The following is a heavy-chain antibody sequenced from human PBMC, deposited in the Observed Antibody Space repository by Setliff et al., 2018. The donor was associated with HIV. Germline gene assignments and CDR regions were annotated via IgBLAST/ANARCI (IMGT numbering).Heavy chain of an antibody. D-gene: IGHD6-25*01. CDR3: ASPPRGYSFHYGLDV. J-gene: IGHJ6*02. V-gene: IGHV1-69*05. CDR1: GGSFSSYA. CDR2: ITPIFGIV. Sequence: SVKVSCKVSGGSFSSYAITWVRQAPGQGLEWLGGITPIFGIVTYAQRFQDRVTITTDESTSAAYMELSSLRSEATAVYYCASPPRGYSFHYGLDVWGQGTTVTVSS.